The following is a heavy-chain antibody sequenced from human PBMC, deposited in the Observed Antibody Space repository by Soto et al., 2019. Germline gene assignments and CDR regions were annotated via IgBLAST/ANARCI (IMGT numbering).Heavy chain of an antibody. CDR2: INHSGST. Sequence: SETLSLTCAVYGGSFSGYYWSWIRQPPGKGLEWIGEINHSGSTNYNPSLKSRVTISVDTSKNQFSLKLSSVTAADTAVYYCARVLRFLEWSRYYYGMAVGGQGTTVTVSS. J-gene: IGHJ6*02. V-gene: IGHV4-34*01. CDR3: ARVLRFLEWSRYYYGMAV. D-gene: IGHD3-3*01. CDR1: GGSFSGYY.